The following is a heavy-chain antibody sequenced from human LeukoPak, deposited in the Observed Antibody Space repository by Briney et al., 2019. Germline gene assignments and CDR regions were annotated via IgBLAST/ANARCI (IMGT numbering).Heavy chain of an antibody. CDR1: GFSFSDYS. CDR2: ISSSGSTI. Sequence: GGSLRLSCAASGFSFSDYSMNWVRQAPGKGLEWVSYISSSGSTIYYADSVKGRFTISRDNAKNSLYLQMNSLRAEDTAVYYCARDSILWFGESNYYYYGMDVWGKGTTVTVSS. V-gene: IGHV3-48*04. J-gene: IGHJ6*04. D-gene: IGHD3-10*01. CDR3: ARDSILWFGESNYYYYGMDV.